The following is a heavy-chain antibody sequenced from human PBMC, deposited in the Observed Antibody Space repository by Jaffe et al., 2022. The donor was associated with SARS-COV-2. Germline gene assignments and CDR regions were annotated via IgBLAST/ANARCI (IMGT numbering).Heavy chain of an antibody. V-gene: IGHV4-61*02. D-gene: IGHD3-10*01. CDR1: GGSISSGSYY. J-gene: IGHJ5*02. Sequence: QVQLQESGPGLVKPSQTLSLTCTVSGGSISSGSYYWSWIRQPAGKGLEWIGRIYTSGSTNYNPSLKSRVTISVDTSKNQFSLKLSSVTAADTAVYYCARESRGGGWFDPWGQGTLVTVSS. CDR3: ARESRGGGWFDP. CDR2: IYTSGST.